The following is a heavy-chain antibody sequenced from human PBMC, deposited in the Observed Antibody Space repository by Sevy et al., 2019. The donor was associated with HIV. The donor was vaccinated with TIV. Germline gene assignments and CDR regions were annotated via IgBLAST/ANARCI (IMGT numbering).Heavy chain of an antibody. CDR2: ISYDGGNI. CDR1: GFTFSIYA. V-gene: IGHV3-30*04. CDR3: ARDLPSAVINPFYYYGMDV. Sequence: GGSLRLSCAASGFTFSIYAIHWVRQAPGKGLEWVTVISYDGGNIYYADSVKGRFTVSRDNSKDTVYLQMNGLRPEDTAVYYCARDLPSAVINPFYYYGMDVWGQGTTVTVSS. J-gene: IGHJ6*02. D-gene: IGHD2-21*01.